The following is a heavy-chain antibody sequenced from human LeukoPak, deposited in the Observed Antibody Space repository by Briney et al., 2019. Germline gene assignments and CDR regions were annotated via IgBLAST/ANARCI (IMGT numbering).Heavy chain of an antibody. CDR2: IDSSGSNI. D-gene: IGHD2-2*01. J-gene: IGHJ4*02. CDR3: TRRSPAVSRSADLLFDS. CDR1: GFTFSSYE. Sequence: GGSLRLSCAASGFTFSSYEMNWVRQAPGKGLEWVSYIDSSGSNIHYADSVKGRFTISRDNSKNMVYLQMNSLRAEDTAMYYCTRRSPAVSRSADLLFDSWGQGTLVTVSS. V-gene: IGHV3-48*03.